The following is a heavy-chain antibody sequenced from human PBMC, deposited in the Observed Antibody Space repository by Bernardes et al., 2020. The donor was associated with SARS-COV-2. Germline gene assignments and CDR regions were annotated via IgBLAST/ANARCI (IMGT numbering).Heavy chain of an antibody. V-gene: IGHV5-51*01. CDR1: GFDFTNYW. J-gene: IGHJ4*02. CDR2: IYPRDSDT. Sequence: KVSCKVSGFDFTNYWIGWVRQMPGNGLEWMGIIYPRDSDTRYSPSFQGQVTISADKSITTAYLQWSSLKASDTAMYYCARQSSFVAASGIDYWGQGTLVTVSS. CDR3: ARQSSFVAASGIDY. D-gene: IGHD6-13*01.